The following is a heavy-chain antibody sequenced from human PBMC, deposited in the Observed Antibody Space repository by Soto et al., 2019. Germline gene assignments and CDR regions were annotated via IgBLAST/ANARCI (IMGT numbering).Heavy chain of an antibody. J-gene: IGHJ6*02. CDR3: ARGDPLRFLEWFMGGMDV. CDR2: ISAYNGNT. CDR1: GYTFTSYG. V-gene: IGHV1-18*01. Sequence: QVQLVQSGAEVKKPGASVKVSCKASGYTFTSYGISWVRQAPGQGLEWMGWISAYNGNTNYAQKLQGRVTMTTDTSKGPGYMELGSLRSGGTAVYYCARGDPLRFLEWFMGGMDVWGQGTTVTVSS. D-gene: IGHD3-3*01.